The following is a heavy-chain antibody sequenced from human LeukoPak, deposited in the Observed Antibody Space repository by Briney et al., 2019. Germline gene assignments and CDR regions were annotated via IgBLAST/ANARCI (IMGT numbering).Heavy chain of an antibody. Sequence: SETLSLTCAVYGGSFSVYYWSWIRQPPGKGLGGIGEINHRGSTNYNPSLKSRVTISVDTSKSHFSLKLSSVTAADTAVYYCARGTSTEYAFDIWGQGTMVTVSS. V-gene: IGHV4-34*01. CDR2: INHRGST. J-gene: IGHJ3*02. D-gene: IGHD1-1*01. CDR3: ARGTSTEYAFDI. CDR1: GGSFSVYY.